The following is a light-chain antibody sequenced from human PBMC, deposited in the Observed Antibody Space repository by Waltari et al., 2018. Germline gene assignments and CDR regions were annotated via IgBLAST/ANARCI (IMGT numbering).Light chain of an antibody. V-gene: IGKV1-33*01. Sequence: DIQMTQSTSSLSASVGDRVTSTCQASQEISDFLTWYHQRPGKAPNVVIYDASNLETGVPARFSGSGSGKDFTFTISNLQPADIGTYYCQQYDALPYTFGQGTKLEI. CDR1: QEISDF. CDR2: DAS. CDR3: QQYDALPYT. J-gene: IGKJ2*01.